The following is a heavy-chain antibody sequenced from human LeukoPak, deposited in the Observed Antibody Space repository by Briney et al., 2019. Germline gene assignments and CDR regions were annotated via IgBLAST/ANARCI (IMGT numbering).Heavy chain of an antibody. D-gene: IGHD1-26*01. J-gene: IGHJ3*02. CDR1: GFTFSKNW. V-gene: IGHV3-74*01. CDR3: LTIVETTIDGFDI. Sequence: GGSLRLSCAASGFTFSKNWLHWVRQAPGKGLVWVSRISPDDKTTSYADSVMGRFTVSRDDAKKTLYLQMNSLRAEDTAVYYCLTIVETTIDGFDIWGQGAMVTVSS. CDR2: ISPDDKTT.